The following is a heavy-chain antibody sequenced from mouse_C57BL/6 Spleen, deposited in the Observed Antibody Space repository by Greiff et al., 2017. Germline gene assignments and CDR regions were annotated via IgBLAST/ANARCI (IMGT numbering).Heavy chain of an antibody. J-gene: IGHJ3*01. CDR1: GFNIKDYY. V-gene: IGHV14-1*01. CDR3: TPYYDYAWFAY. CDR2: IDPEDGDT. D-gene: IGHD2-4*01. Sequence: EVQLQQSGAELVRPGASVKLSCTASGFNIKDYYMHWVKQRPEQGLEWIGRIDPEDGDTEYAPKFQGKATMTADTSSNTADLQHSSLTTEDTAVYYCTPYYDYAWFAYWGQGTLVTVSA.